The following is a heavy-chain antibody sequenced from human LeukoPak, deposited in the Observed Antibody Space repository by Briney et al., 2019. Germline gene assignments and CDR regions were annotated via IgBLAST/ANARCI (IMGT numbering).Heavy chain of an antibody. Sequence: GGSLRLSCAASGFSFDNFAMHWVRQAPGKGLDWVALISYDGSNEYYADSVKGRFTMSRDNSKNTLCLQMNSLRAEDTAVYYCARPLTMIVVVPDGFDYWGQGTLVTVSS. CDR2: ISYDGSNE. D-gene: IGHD3-22*01. V-gene: IGHV3-30*04. CDR1: GFSFDNFA. CDR3: ARPLTMIVVVPDGFDY. J-gene: IGHJ4*02.